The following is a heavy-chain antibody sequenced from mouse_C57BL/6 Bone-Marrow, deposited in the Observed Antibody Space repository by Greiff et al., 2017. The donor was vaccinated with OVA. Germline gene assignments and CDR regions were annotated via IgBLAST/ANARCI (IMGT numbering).Heavy chain of an antibody. V-gene: IGHV5-4*03. CDR2: ISDGGSYT. CDR1: GFTFSSYA. D-gene: IGHD1-1*01. J-gene: IGHJ1*03. Sequence: EVKLVESGGGLVKPGGSLKLSCAASGFTFSSYAMSWVRQTPEKRLEWVATISDGGSYTYYPDNVKGRFTISRDNAKNNLYLQMSHLKSEDTAMYYGARFTTWYFDVWGTGTTVTVSS. CDR3: ARFTTWYFDV.